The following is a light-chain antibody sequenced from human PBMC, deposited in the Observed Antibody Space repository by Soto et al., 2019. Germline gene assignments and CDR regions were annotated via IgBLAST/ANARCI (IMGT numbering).Light chain of an antibody. CDR2: EGS. J-gene: IGLJ1*01. CDR3: CSYAGSSTYV. Sequence: QAVLTQPASVSGSPGQSITISCTGTSSDIGTYNLVSWYQHPPGKAPKLLPYEGSKRPSGISDRFSGSKSGNTASLTISGLQADDEADYYCCSYAGSSTYVFGPGPKVTVL. V-gene: IGLV2-23*01. CDR1: SSDIGTYNL.